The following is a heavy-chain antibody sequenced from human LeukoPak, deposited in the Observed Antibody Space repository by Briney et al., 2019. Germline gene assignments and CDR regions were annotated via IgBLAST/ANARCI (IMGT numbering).Heavy chain of an antibody. V-gene: IGHV4-59*01. CDR2: IYYSGST. J-gene: IGHJ6*03. CDR1: GGSISSYY. Sequence: SETLSLTCTVSGGSISSYYWSWIRQPPGKGLEWIGYIYYSGSTNYNPSLKSRVTISVDTSKNQFSLKLSSVTAADTAVYYCARGINAVGWLQLRGPDYYYMDVWGKGTTVTISS. CDR3: ARGINAVGWLQLRGPDYYYMDV. D-gene: IGHD5-24*01.